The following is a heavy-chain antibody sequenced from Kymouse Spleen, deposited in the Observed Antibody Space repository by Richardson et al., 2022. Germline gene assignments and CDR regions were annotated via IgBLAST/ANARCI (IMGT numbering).Heavy chain of an antibody. CDR2: IYHSGST. CDR3: ARDGSPVKAHYYYYGMDV. D-gene: IGHD5-18,IGHD3-10*01,IGHD3-16*02. J-gene: IGHJ6*02. CDR1: GGSISSSNW. Sequence: QVQLQESGPGLVKPSGTLSLTCAVSGGSISSSNWWSWVRQPPGKGLEWIGEIYHSGSTNYNPSLKSRVTISVDKSKNQFSLKLSSVTAADTAVYYCARDGSPVKAHYYYYGMDVWGQGTTVTVSS. V-gene: IGHV4-4*02.